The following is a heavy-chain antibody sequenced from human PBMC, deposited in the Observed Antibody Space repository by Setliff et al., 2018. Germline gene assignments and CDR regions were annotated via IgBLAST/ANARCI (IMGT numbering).Heavy chain of an antibody. CDR3: ARDPEGGEFDI. CDR2: IRADGSGT. CDR1: GFYFSGSW. D-gene: IGHD2-21*01. V-gene: IGHV3-7*01. Sequence: GGSLRLSCAASGFYFSGSWMAWVRQAPGQGLEWVADIRADGSGTFYVDSVRGRFTISRDNARNSLFPQMNSLSAEDTGIYYCARDPEGGEFDIWGQGTLVTVSS. J-gene: IGHJ3*02.